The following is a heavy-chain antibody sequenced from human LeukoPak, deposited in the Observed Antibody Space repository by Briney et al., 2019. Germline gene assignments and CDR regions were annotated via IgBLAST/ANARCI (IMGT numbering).Heavy chain of an antibody. J-gene: IGHJ4*02. D-gene: IGHD6-19*01. CDR1: GFTFSSYG. CDR3: AKCEQWLVPGDIDY. V-gene: IGHV3-23*01. Sequence: GGSLRLSCAASGFTFSSYGMSWVRQAPGKGLEWVSAISGSGGSTYYADSVKGRFTISRDNSKNTLYLQMNSLRAEDTAVYYCAKCEQWLVPGDIDYWGQGTLVTVSS. CDR2: ISGSGGST.